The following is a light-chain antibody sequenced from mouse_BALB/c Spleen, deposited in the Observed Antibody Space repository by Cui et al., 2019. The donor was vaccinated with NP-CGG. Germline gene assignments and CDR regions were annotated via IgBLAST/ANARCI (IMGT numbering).Light chain of an antibody. CDR3: ALWYSNHWV. Sequence: EVVTQQYALTTSPGETVTLTCRSSTGAVTTSNYANWVQEKPDHLFTGLIGGTNNRVPGVPARFSGSLIGDKAALTITGAQTEDEAIYFCALWYSNHWVFGGGTKLTVL. CDR2: GTN. CDR1: TGAVTTSNY. V-gene: IGLV1*01. J-gene: IGLJ1*01.